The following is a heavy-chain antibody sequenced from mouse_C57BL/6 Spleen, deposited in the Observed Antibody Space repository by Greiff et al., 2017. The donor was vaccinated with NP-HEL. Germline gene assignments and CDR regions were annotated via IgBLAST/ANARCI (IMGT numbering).Heavy chain of an antibody. D-gene: IGHD3-1*01. V-gene: IGHV1-76*01. CDR1: GYTFTDYY. Sequence: VQLQQSGAELVRPGASVKLSCKASGYTFTDYYINWVKQRPGQGLEWIARIYPGSGNTYYNEKFKGKATLTAEKSSSTAYMQLSSLTSEDSAVYCWASQGANSYYFDYWGQGTTLTVSS. J-gene: IGHJ2*01. CDR3: ASQGANSYYFDY. CDR2: IYPGSGNT.